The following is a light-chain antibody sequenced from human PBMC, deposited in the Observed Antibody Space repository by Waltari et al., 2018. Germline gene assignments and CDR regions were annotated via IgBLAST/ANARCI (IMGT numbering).Light chain of an antibody. CDR2: EGN. CDR1: RSDVGTYNF. V-gene: IGLV2-23*01. Sequence: QSALTQPASLSGSPGQSIPLSCTGTRSDVGTYNFSSWYQQNPGKAPILMIYEGNNRPSGVSNRFSGSKAGNTASLTISGLQAEDEADYYCYSYAGSGTWVFGGGTKLTVL. J-gene: IGLJ3*02. CDR3: YSYAGSGTWV.